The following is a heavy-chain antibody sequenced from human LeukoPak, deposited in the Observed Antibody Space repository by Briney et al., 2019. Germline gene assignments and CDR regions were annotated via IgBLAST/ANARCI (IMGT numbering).Heavy chain of an antibody. Sequence: GGSLRLSCAASGFTFSTYSMDWVRQAPGKGLEWVSSITGSSNFMSYADSVKGRFTISRDNARNSLYLQMNSLRAEDTAVYYCAGDFSQSRNSDYWGQGTLVTVSS. V-gene: IGHV3-21*01. CDR1: GFTFSTYS. D-gene: IGHD4-23*01. CDR2: ITGSSNFM. CDR3: AGDFSQSRNSDY. J-gene: IGHJ4*02.